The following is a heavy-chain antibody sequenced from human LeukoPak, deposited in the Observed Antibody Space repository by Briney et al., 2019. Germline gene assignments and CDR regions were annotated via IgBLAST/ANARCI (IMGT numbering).Heavy chain of an antibody. V-gene: IGHV1-69*05. CDR1: GGTFRSYA. Sequence: SVKVSCKASGGTFRSYAISWVRQAPGQGLEWMGGIIPIFGTANYAQKFQGRVTITTDESTSTAYMELSSLRSEDTVVYYCARDVTACGSDCISWFDPWGQGTLVTVSP. J-gene: IGHJ5*02. D-gene: IGHD2-21*02. CDR2: IIPIFGTA. CDR3: ARDVTACGSDCISWFDP.